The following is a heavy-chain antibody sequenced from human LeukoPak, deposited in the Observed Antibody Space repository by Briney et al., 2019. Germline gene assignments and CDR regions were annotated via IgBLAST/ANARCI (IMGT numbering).Heavy chain of an antibody. V-gene: IGHV4-59*01. CDR2: IYYSGIT. CDR3: ARVMASGWTGFDY. Sequence: SETLSLTCTVSGGSISNYYWSWIRQPPGKGLEWIGHIYYSGITTYDPSFKSRVIISVDTSKNQFFLRLSPVTAADTAVYYCARVMASGWTGFDYWGQGALVTVSS. D-gene: IGHD6-19*01. CDR1: GGSISNYY. J-gene: IGHJ4*02.